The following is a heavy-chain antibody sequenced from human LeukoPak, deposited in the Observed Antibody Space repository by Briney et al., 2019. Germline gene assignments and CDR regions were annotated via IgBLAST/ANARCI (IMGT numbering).Heavy chain of an antibody. Sequence: SETLSLTCSVSGVSITSGSYYWGWIRPSPGKGLECIVRVHSSGDIYHNAAFRSRAAVSGAASKTQFSLQLNSVTAADTAVYYCARGASPKDAVFFDYWGQGALITVSS. D-gene: IGHD3-16*01. J-gene: IGHJ4*02. CDR2: VHSSGDI. V-gene: IGHV4-61*02. CDR1: GVSITSGSYY. CDR3: ARGASPKDAVFFDY.